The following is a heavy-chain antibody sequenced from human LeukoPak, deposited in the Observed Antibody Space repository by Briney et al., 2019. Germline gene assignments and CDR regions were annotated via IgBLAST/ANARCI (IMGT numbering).Heavy chain of an antibody. CDR2: INHSGST. J-gene: IGHJ4*02. Sequence: SETLSLTCAVYGGSFSGYYWSWIRQPPGKGLEWIGEINHSGSTNYNPSLKSRVTISVDTSKNQFSLKLSSVTAADTAVYYCARGVGTVRGIVVVVAATTFDYWGQGTLVTVSS. V-gene: IGHV4-34*01. CDR1: GGSFSGYY. D-gene: IGHD2-15*01. CDR3: ARGVGTVRGIVVVVAATTFDY.